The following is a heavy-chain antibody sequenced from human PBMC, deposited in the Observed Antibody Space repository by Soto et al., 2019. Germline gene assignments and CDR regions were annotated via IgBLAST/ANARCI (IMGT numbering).Heavy chain of an antibody. V-gene: IGHV4-30-2*01. CDR1: GGSISSGGYS. Sequence: QLQLQESGSGLVNPSQTLSLTCAVSGGSISSGGYSWSWIRQPPGKGLEWIGYIYHSGNSSYNPTLKSRVTISADRSKTQCSLKLSSVTAADTAVYYCARVPSPWGQGALVTVAS. CDR2: IYHSGNS. CDR3: ARVPSP. J-gene: IGHJ5*02.